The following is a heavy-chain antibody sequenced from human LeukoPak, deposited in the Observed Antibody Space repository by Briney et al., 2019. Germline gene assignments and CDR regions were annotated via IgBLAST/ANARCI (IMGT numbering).Heavy chain of an antibody. Sequence: PRGSLRLSPAAPLCTLDFCCMTWVRQGPGKGREWLAKLMESGSAKYYVDSVKGRFTISRDNAKNSLYLQMNSVRVEDTAGYYCARGWGERGKCRGGTCNNPQFDYWGRGTLVTVSS. CDR2: LMESGSAK. D-gene: IGHD2-15*01. J-gene: IGHJ4*02. CDR3: ARGWGERGKCRGGTCNNPQFDY. V-gene: IGHV3-7*01. CDR1: LCTLDFCC.